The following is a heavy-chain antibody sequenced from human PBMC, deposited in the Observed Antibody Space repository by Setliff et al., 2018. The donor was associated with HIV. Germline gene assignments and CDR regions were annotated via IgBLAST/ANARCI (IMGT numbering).Heavy chain of an antibody. Sequence: PSETLSLTCAVYGGSFSDYYWTWIRQPPGKGLEWIGEINHSGTSNYNPSLKSRVTISVDTSKNQFSLKLTSVTDADTAVYYCARKAYSSSSWLRGRSWENAFDMWGQGTMVTVSS. CDR2: INHSGTS. J-gene: IGHJ3*02. CDR3: ARKAYSSSSWLRGRSWENAFDM. V-gene: IGHV4-34*01. D-gene: IGHD6-13*01. CDR1: GGSFSDYY.